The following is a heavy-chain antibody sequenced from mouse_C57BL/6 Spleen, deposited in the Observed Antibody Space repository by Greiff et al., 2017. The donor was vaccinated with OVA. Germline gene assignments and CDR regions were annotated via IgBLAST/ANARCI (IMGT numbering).Heavy chain of an antibody. D-gene: IGHD1-1*01. J-gene: IGHJ2*01. CDR3: TRRDTTVVAGFDY. CDR2: IDPETGGT. CDR1: GYTFTDYE. V-gene: IGHV1-15*01. Sequence: QVQLKQSGAELVRPGASVTLSCKASGYTFTDYEMHWVKQTPVHGLEWIGAIDPETGGTAYNQKFKGKAILTADKSSSTAYMELRSLTSEDSAVYYCTRRDTTVVAGFDYWGQGTTLTVSS.